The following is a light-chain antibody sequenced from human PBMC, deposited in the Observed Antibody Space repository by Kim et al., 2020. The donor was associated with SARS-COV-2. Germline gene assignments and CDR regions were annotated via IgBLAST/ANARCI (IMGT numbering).Light chain of an antibody. Sequence: ASVGDRVTITCRARQNINSRLAWYQQKPGKAPKLLIYKASSLESRVPSKFSGSGSGTQFTLTISSLQPDDFATYYCQQYESYAKTFGQGTKVDI. CDR2: KAS. CDR3: QQYESYAKT. V-gene: IGKV1-5*03. CDR1: QNINSR. J-gene: IGKJ1*01.